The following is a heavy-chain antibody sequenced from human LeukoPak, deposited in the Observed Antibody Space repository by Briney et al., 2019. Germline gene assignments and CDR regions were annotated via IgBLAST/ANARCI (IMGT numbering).Heavy chain of an antibody. CDR3: AKEWLERSAFDI. Sequence: GGSLRLSCAASGFTFSSYGIHWVRQAPGKGLEWVAVISYDGSNKYYADSVKGRFTISRDNSKNTLYLQMNSLRAEDTAVYYCAKEWLERSAFDIWGQGTMVTVSS. J-gene: IGHJ3*02. CDR2: ISYDGSNK. D-gene: IGHD5-24*01. CDR1: GFTFSSYG. V-gene: IGHV3-30*18.